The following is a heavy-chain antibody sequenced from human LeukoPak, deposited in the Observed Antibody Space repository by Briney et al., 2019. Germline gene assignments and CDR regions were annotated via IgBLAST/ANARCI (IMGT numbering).Heavy chain of an antibody. Sequence: SETLSLTCAVYGGSFSGYYWSWIRQPPGKGLEWLGEINHGGSTNYNQSLKSRVTISRGMSNEQSAVKLSSRPAAYAAVYYCARVPSPKDDWGKGTLVTVSS. CDR2: INHGGST. D-gene: IGHD6-6*01. CDR3: ARVPSPKDD. CDR1: GGSFSGYY. V-gene: IGHV4-34*01. J-gene: IGHJ4*02.